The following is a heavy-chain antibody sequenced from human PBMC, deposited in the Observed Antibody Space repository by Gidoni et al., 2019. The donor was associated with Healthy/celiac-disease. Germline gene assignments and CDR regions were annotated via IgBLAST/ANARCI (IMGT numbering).Heavy chain of an antibody. Sequence: QVQLVQSGAEVKKTGASVNVSCKASAYTFTGYYMHWVRQAPGQGREWMGWINPNSGGTNYAQKFQGRVTMTRDTSISTAYMELSRLRSDDTAVYYCERDQAATTTLGVWGKGTTVTVSS. J-gene: IGHJ6*04. CDR2: INPNSGGT. D-gene: IGHD5-12*01. CDR1: AYTFTGYY. CDR3: ERDQAATTTLGV. V-gene: IGHV1-2*02.